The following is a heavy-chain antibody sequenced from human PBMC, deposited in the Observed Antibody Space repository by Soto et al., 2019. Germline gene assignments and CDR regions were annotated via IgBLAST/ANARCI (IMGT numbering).Heavy chain of an antibody. CDR2: IYPGDSDT. V-gene: IGHV5-51*01. CDR3: ARLAGGYGSGSYFDY. J-gene: IGHJ4*02. Sequence: GESLKISCKGSGYSFTSYWIGWVRQMPGKGLEWMGIIYPGDSDTRYSPSFQGQVTISADKSISTAYLQWSSLRASDTAIYYCARLAGGYGSGSYFDYWGQGTLVTVSS. CDR1: GYSFTSYW. D-gene: IGHD3-10*01.